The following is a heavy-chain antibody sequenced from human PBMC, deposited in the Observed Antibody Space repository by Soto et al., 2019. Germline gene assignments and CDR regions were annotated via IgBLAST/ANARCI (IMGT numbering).Heavy chain of an antibody. CDR2: IYHSGST. D-gene: IGHD2-2*01. Sequence: SETLSLTCAVSGGSISRGGYSWSWIRQPPGKVLEWIGYIYHSGSTYYNPSLKSRVTISVDRSKNQFSLKLSSVTAADTAVYYCARVPDRWGQGTLVTVSS. V-gene: IGHV4-30-2*01. J-gene: IGHJ5*02. CDR1: GGSISRGGYS. CDR3: ARVPDR.